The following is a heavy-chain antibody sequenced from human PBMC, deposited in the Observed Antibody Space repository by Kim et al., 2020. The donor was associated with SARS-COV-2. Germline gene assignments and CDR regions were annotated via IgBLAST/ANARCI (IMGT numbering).Heavy chain of an antibody. D-gene: IGHD3-3*01. CDR3: ARLAINWSGRPYYFDS. Sequence: SLKSRVTIAVDTSKNQFSLKLSSVTAADTAVYYCARLAINWSGRPYYFDSWGQGTLVTVSS. J-gene: IGHJ4*02. V-gene: IGHV4-39*01.